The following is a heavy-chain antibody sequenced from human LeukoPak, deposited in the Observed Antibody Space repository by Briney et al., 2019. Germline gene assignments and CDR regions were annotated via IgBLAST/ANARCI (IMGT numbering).Heavy chain of an antibody. J-gene: IGHJ3*02. CDR2: IKSKTDGGTT. D-gene: IGHD2-2*01. CDR3: TTDLRGEYQPFDAFVI. Sequence: GSLRLSCAASGFTFSNAWMSWVRQAPGKGLEWVGRIKSKTDGGTTDYAAPVKGRFTISRDDSKNTPYLQMNSLKTEDTAVYYCTTDLRGEYQPFDAFVIWGQGTMVTVSS. CDR1: GFTFSNAW. V-gene: IGHV3-15*01.